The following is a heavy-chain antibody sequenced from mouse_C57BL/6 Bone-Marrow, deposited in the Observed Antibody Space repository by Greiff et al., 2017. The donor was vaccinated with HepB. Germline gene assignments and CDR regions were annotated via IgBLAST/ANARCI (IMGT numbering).Heavy chain of an antibody. CDR2: ISYDGSN. Sequence: VQLKESGPGLVKPSQSLSLTCSVTGYSITSGYYWNWIRQFPGNKLEWLGYISYDGSNNYNPSLKNRISITRDTSKNQFFLKLNSVTTEDTATYFCARGLYGSSFYFDYWGQGTTLTVSS. CDR1: GYSITSGYY. CDR3: ARGLYGSSFYFDY. D-gene: IGHD1-1*01. V-gene: IGHV3-6*01. J-gene: IGHJ2*01.